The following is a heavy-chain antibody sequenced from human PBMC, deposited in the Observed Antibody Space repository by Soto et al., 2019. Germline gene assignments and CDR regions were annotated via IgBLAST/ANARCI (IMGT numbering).Heavy chain of an antibody. V-gene: IGHV3-30*18. CDR3: AKDLLAAAGTLSFDY. J-gene: IGHJ4*02. Sequence: GGSLRLSCAASGFTFSSYGMHWVRQAPGKGLEWVAVISYDGSNKYYADSVKGRFTISRDNSKNTLYLQMNSLRAEDTAVYYCAKDLLAAAGTLSFDYWGQGTLVTVSS. D-gene: IGHD6-13*01. CDR1: GFTFSSYG. CDR2: ISYDGSNK.